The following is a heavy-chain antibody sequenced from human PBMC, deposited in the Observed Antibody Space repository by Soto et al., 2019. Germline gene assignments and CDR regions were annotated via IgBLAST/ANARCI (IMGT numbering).Heavy chain of an antibody. CDR3: ARFGFYGSGSYRGMDV. J-gene: IGHJ6*02. CDR2: ISSSSYI. V-gene: IGHV3-21*01. Sequence: GGSLRLSCAASGFTFSSYSMNWVRQAPGKGLEWVSSISSSSYIYYADSVKGRFTISRDNAKNSLYLQMNSLRAEDTAVYYCARFGFYGSGSYRGMDVWGQGTTVTVSS. D-gene: IGHD3-10*01. CDR1: GFTFSSYS.